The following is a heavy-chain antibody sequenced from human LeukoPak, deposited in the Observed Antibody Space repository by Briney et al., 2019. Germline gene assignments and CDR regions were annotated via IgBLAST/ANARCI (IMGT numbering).Heavy chain of an antibody. D-gene: IGHD6-13*01. Sequence: GGSLRLSCAASGFTLSNYPMNWVRQAPGKGMEWVSTFVRGSTYYAGTVQGRFTTSRDNSKNTLYLQMNSLRAEDTAVYFCTRAAPYGTSWYGKDDNWGQGTLVAVSS. CDR2: FVRGST. CDR1: GFTLSNYP. CDR3: TRAAPYGTSWYGKDDN. V-gene: IGHV3-23*01. J-gene: IGHJ4*02.